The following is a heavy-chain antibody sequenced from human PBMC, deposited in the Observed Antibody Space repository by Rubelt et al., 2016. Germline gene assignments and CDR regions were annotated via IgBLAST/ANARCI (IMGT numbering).Heavy chain of an antibody. CDR1: GYSFTSYW. D-gene: IGHD3-22*01. J-gene: IGHJ3*02. CDR2: IDPSDSYT. Sequence: EVQLVQSGAEVKKPGESLKISCQGSGYSFTSYWISWVRQMPGKGLEWMGRIDPSDSYTNYSPSFQGHVNISAYKSISTAYLQWSSLKASETAMYYCARKRGTMIVVGGDAFDIWGQGTMVTVSS. V-gene: IGHV5-10-1*01. CDR3: ARKRGTMIVVGGDAFDI.